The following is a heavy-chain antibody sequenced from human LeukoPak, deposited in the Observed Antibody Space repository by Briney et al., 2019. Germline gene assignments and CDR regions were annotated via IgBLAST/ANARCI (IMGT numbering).Heavy chain of an antibody. J-gene: IGHJ4*02. D-gene: IGHD1-7*01. CDR2: IWNEDK. Sequence: GTSLRLSCAASRFTFSTYGMHWVRQAPGKGLEWVAVIWNEDKYYTDSVKGRFTISRDISKNTLYLQMNSLRLEDTAVYFCASTTGDWTYDYWGQGTLVTVSS. CDR1: RFTFSTYG. V-gene: IGHV3-33*01. CDR3: ASTTGDWTYDY.